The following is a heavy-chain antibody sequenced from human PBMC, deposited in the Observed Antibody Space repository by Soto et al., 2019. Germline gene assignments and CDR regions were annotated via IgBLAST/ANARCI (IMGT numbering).Heavy chain of an antibody. CDR1: GYTFTSYY. J-gene: IGHJ6*02. CDR2: INPSGGST. D-gene: IGHD2-15*01. V-gene: IGHV1-46*01. Sequence: ASVKVSCKESGYTFTSYYMHWVRQAPGQGLDRIGIINPSGGSTSYAQKFQGRVTMTRDTSTSTVYMELSSLRSEDTAVYYCARDDIVVVVAATPYYYYGMDVWGQGTTVTVSS. CDR3: ARDDIVVVVAATPYYYYGMDV.